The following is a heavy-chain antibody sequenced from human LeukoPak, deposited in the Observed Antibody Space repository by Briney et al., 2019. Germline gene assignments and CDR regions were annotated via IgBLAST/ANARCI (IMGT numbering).Heavy chain of an antibody. CDR2: ITTSHTYI. Sequence: GGSLRLSCAAPGFNLSTNSMHWVRQTPEKGLEWVSSITTSHTYIYYADSVRGRFTISRDSAKNSLYLQMISLRAEDTAIYYCARGKGARHYDWLVKDYWGQGTLVTVSS. V-gene: IGHV3-21*01. J-gene: IGHJ4*02. D-gene: IGHD3-9*01. CDR3: ARGKGARHYDWLVKDY. CDR1: GFNLSTNS.